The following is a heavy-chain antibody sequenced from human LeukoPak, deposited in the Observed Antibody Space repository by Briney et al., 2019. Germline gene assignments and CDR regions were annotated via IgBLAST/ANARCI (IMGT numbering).Heavy chain of an antibody. D-gene: IGHD6-19*01. J-gene: IGHJ4*02. CDR1: GFTFSSYW. CDR2: IKQDGSEK. V-gene: IGHV3-7*01. Sequence: GGSLRLSCGASGFTFSSYWMSWVRQAPGRGLEWVANIKQDGSEKYYVDSVKGRFTISRDNAKNSLYLQMNSLRAEDTAVYYCADATAGNWGQGTLVTVSS. CDR3: ADATAGN.